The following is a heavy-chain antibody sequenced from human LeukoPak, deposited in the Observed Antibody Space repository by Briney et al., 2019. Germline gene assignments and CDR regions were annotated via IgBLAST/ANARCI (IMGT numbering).Heavy chain of an antibody. CDR1: GFTFSSYA. Sequence: GGSLRLSCAASGFTFSSYAMSWVRQAPRKGLEWVSAISGSGGSTYYADSVKGRFTISRDNSKNTLYLQMNSLRAEDTAVYYCAKAGTILWFGESWGQGTLVTVSS. CDR3: AKAGTILWFGES. J-gene: IGHJ5*02. D-gene: IGHD3-10*01. V-gene: IGHV3-23*01. CDR2: ISGSGGST.